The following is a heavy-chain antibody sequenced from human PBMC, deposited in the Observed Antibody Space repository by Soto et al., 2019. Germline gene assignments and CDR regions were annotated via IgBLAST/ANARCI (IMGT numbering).Heavy chain of an antibody. J-gene: IGHJ4*02. CDR1: GFTFSSYA. V-gene: IGHV3-23*01. CDR2: ISGSGGST. Sequence: GGSLRLSCAASGFTFSSYAMSWVRQAPGKGLEWVSAISGSGGSTYYADSVKGRFTISRDNSKNTLYLQMNSLRAEDTAVYYCAKDPVLWFGEHQIDYWGQGTLVTVSS. CDR3: AKDPVLWFGEHQIDY. D-gene: IGHD3-10*01.